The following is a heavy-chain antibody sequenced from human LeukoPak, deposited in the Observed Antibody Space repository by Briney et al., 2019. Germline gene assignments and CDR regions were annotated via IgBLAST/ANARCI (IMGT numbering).Heavy chain of an antibody. CDR1: GFTFSSYG. V-gene: IGHV3-30*03. D-gene: IGHD2-2*01. Sequence: GGSLRLSCAASGFTFSSYGMHWVRQAPGKGLEWVAVISYDGSNKYYADSVKGRFTISRDNSKNTLYMEMNSLRAEDTAVYYCARDLRTKDQLLCGPRFDPWGQGTLVTVSS. J-gene: IGHJ5*02. CDR3: ARDLRTKDQLLCGPRFDP. CDR2: ISYDGSNK.